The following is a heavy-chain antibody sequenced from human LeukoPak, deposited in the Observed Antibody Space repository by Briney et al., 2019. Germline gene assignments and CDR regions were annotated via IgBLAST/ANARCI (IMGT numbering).Heavy chain of an antibody. CDR3: AKMSTTVVTIRDSTGRYYFDY. J-gene: IGHJ4*02. Sequence: GGSLRLSCAASGFTFSSYGMHWVRQAPGKGLEWVAVISYDGSNKYYADSVKGRFTISRDNSKNTLYLQMNSLRAEDTAVYYCAKMSTTVVTIRDSTGRYYFDYWGQGTLVTVSS. CDR2: ISYDGSNK. V-gene: IGHV3-30*18. D-gene: IGHD4-23*01. CDR1: GFTFSSYG.